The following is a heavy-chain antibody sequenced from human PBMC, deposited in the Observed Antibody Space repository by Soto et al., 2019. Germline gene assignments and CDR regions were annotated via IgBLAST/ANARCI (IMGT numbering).Heavy chain of an antibody. Sequence: ASVKVSCKASGYTFTSYGISWVRQAPGQGLEWMGWISAYNGNTNYAQKLQGRVTMTTDTSTSTAYMELRSLRSDDTAVYYCARDPGYDILTGYSDSWGQGTLVTVSS. CDR2: ISAYNGNT. CDR1: GYTFTSYG. CDR3: ARDPGYDILTGYSDS. D-gene: IGHD3-9*01. V-gene: IGHV1-18*01. J-gene: IGHJ5*01.